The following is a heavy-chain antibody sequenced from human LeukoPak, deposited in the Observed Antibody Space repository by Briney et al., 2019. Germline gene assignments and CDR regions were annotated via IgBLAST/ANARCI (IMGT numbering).Heavy chain of an antibody. Sequence: ASVRVSCTASGYTFTSYAMNWVRQAPGQGLEWVGWINTNTGNPTYGQGFTGRFVFSLDTSVSTAYLQISSLKAEDTAVYYCARELCVRGSGSYCPFDYWGQGTLVTVSS. D-gene: IGHD3-10*01. J-gene: IGHJ4*02. CDR1: GYTFTSYA. CDR2: INTNTGNP. V-gene: IGHV7-4-1*02. CDR3: ARELCVRGSGSYCPFDY.